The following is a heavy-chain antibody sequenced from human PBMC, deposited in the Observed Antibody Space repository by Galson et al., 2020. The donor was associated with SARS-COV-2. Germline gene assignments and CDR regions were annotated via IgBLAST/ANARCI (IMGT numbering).Heavy chain of an antibody. CDR1: GYTFTGYY. V-gene: IGHV1-2*04. J-gene: IGHJ6*02. Sequence: ASVKVSCKASGYTFTGYYMHWVRQAPGQGLEWMGWINPNSGGTNYAQKFQGWVTMTRATSISTAYMELSRLRSDDTAVYYCARAGNSDFWSGYYTSLYYYYGMDVWGQGTTVTVSS. CDR3: ARAGNSDFWSGYYTSLYYYYGMDV. CDR2: INPNSGGT. D-gene: IGHD3-3*01.